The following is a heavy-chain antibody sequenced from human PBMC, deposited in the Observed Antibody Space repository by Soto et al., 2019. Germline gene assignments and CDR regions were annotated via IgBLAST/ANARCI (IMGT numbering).Heavy chain of an antibody. J-gene: IGHJ6*02. Sequence: SVKVSCKASGGTFSSYAISWVRQAPGQGVEWMGWIIPIFGTANYAQKFQGRVTITADESTSTAYMELSSLRSEDTAVYYCARVSQDIVVVVAATHDYYYGMDVWGQGTTVTVSS. D-gene: IGHD2-15*01. CDR3: ARVSQDIVVVVAATHDYYYGMDV. CDR1: GGTFSSYA. CDR2: IIPIFGTA. V-gene: IGHV1-69*13.